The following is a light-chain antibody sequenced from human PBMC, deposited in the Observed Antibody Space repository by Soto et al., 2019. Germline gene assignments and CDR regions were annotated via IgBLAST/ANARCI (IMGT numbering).Light chain of an antibody. CDR2: DVS. CDR1: SSDVGGYNY. Sequence: QSALTQPRSVSGSPGQSVTISCTGTSSDVGGYNYVSWYQQHPGKAPKLMIYDVSKRPSGVPDRFSGSESGNMSSLTIAGLQAEDEADYYCCSYACSDTLYVVFGGGTKLTVL. V-gene: IGLV2-11*01. CDR3: CSYACSDTLYVV. J-gene: IGLJ2*01.